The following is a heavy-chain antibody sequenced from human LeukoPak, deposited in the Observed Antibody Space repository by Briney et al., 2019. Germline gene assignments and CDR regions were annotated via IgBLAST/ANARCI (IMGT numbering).Heavy chain of an antibody. D-gene: IGHD2-2*01. CDR1: GYTFTSYY. V-gene: IGHV1-46*01. Sequence: ASVKVSCKASGYTFTSYYMHWVRQAPGQGLEWMGIINPSGGSTSYAQKFQGRVTMTRDTSTSTVYMELSSLRSEDTALYYCARDRENQLLTIEFDYWGQGTLVTVSS. J-gene: IGHJ4*02. CDR2: INPSGGST. CDR3: ARDRENQLLTIEFDY.